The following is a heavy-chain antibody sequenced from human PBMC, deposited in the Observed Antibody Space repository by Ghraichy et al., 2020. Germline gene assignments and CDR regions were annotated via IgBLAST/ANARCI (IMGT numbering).Heavy chain of an antibody. Sequence: GGSLRLSCAASGFTFSSYAMSWVRQAPGKGLEWVSAISGSGGSTYYADSVKGRFTISRDNSKNTLYLQMNSLRAEDTAVYYCAKDRDSIAAAGLDAFDIWGQGTMVTVSS. CDR3: AKDRDSIAAAGLDAFDI. V-gene: IGHV3-23*01. CDR1: GFTFSSYA. CDR2: ISGSGGST. J-gene: IGHJ3*02. D-gene: IGHD6-13*01.